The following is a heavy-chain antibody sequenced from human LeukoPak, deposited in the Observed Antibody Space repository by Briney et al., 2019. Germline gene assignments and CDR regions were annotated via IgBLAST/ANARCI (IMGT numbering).Heavy chain of an antibody. V-gene: IGHV1-3*01. CDR2: INAGNGNT. J-gene: IGHJ4*02. CDR1: GYTFTSYA. D-gene: IGHD5-24*01. CDR3: ARSEMATIYFDY. Sequence: ASVKVSCKASGYTFTSYAMHWVRQAPGQRLEWMGWINAGNGNTKYSQKFQGRVTITRDTSASTAYMELSSLRSEDTAVYYCARSEMATIYFDYWGQGTLVTVS.